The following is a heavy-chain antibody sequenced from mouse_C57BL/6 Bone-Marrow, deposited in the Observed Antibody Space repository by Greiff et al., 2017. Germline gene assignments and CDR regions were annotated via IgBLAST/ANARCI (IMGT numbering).Heavy chain of an antibody. Sequence: LQQSGPVLVKPGASVKMSCKASGYTFTDYYMNWVKQSHGKSLEWIGVINPYNGGTSYNQKFKGKATITVDKSSSTAYMELNSLTSEDAAVYYCARFPVDWYFDVWGTGTTVTVSS. D-gene: IGHD1-1*01. J-gene: IGHJ1*03. CDR1: GYTFTDYY. V-gene: IGHV1-19*01. CDR2: INPYNGGT. CDR3: ARFPVDWYFDV.